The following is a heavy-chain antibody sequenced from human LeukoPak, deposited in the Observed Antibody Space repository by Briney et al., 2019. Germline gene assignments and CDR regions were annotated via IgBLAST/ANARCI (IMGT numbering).Heavy chain of an antibody. V-gene: IGHV4-61*02. CDR1: GGSISSGSYY. CDR2: IYTSGST. Sequence: PSQTLSLTCTVSGGSISSGSYYWSWIRQPAGKGLEWIGRIYTSGSTNYNPSLKSRVTISVDTSKNQFSLKLSSVTAADTAVYYCARDRRYCSGCSCSYYNDYWGQGTLVTVSS. J-gene: IGHJ4*02. CDR3: ARDRRYCSGCSCSYYNDY. D-gene: IGHD2-15*01.